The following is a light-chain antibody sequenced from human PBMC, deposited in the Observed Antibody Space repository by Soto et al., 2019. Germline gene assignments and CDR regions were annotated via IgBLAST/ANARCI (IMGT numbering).Light chain of an antibody. V-gene: IGLV2-14*03. CDR3: SSYTTTGTQV. CDR1: TSDVGGFDY. Sequence: QSVLTQPASVSGSPGQSITISCTGTTSDVGGFDYDSWYQQHPGKATKLMIYDVSNRPSGVSDRFSGSKSGSTASLTISGLQAEDEADYYCSSYTTTGTQVFGTGTKLTVL. CDR2: DVS. J-gene: IGLJ1*01.